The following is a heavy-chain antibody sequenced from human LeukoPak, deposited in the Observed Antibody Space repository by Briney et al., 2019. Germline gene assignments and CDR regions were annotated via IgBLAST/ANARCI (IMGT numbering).Heavy chain of an antibody. CDR3: ARAPDYYDSSGYLTAPFDY. J-gene: IGHJ4*02. CDR2: IYTSGST. D-gene: IGHD3-22*01. Sequence: PSETLSLTCTVSGGSISSYYWSWIRQPAGKGLEWIGRIYTSGSTNYNPSLKSRVTISVDTSKNQFSLKLSSATAADTAVYYCARAPDYYDSSGYLTAPFDYWGQGTLVTVSS. V-gene: IGHV4-4*07. CDR1: GGSISSYY.